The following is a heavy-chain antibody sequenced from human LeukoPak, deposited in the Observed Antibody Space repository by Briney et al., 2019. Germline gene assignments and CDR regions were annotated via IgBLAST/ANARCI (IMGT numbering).Heavy chain of an antibody. J-gene: IGHJ4*02. CDR3: ARHKSSWGPLIDY. D-gene: IGHD3-16*01. Sequence: SETLSLTCTVSGGSISSYYWSWIRQPPGKGLEWIGYIYYSGSPNYNPSLRSRVTISLDTSENQFSLKLSSVTAADTAVYYCARHKSSWGPLIDYWGQGTLVTVSS. V-gene: IGHV4-59*08. CDR2: IYYSGSP. CDR1: GGSISSYY.